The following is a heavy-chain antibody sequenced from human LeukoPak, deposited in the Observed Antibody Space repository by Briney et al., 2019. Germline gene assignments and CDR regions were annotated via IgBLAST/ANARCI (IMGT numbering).Heavy chain of an antibody. J-gene: IGHJ4*02. CDR2: ISRSSSYI. CDR3: ARTTGGSGSYFFDY. Sequence: GGSLRLSCAASGFTFSSYSMNWVRQAPGKGVEWVSSISRSSSYIYYADSEKGRFTISRHNAKNSLYLQMNSLRAEDTAVYYCARTTGGSGSYFFDYWGQGTLVTVSS. CDR1: GFTFSSYS. D-gene: IGHD3-10*01. V-gene: IGHV3-21*01.